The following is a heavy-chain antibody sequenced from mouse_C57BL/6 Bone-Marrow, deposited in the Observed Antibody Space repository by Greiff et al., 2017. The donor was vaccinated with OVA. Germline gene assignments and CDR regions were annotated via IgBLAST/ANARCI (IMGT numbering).Heavy chain of an antibody. CDR3: ARRTEGFAY. CDR1: GYTFTSYW. J-gene: IGHJ3*01. CDR2: IDPSDSYT. Sequence: QVQLQQSGAELVMPGASVKLSCKASGYTFTSYWMHWVKQRPGQGLEWIGEIDPSDSYTNYNQKFKGKSTLTVDKSSSTAYMQLSSLTSEDSAVYYCARRTEGFAYWGQGTLVTVSA. V-gene: IGHV1-69*01.